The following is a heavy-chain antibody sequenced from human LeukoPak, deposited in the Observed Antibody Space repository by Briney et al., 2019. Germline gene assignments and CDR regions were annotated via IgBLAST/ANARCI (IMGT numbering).Heavy chain of an antibody. CDR1: GVSISSSSYY. Sequence: SETLSLTCTVSGVSISSSSYYWGWIRQPPGKGLEWNGSIYYSGSTYYNPSLKSRVTISVDTSKNQFSLKLSSVTAADTAVYYCGAGIIAAADYWGQGTLVTVSS. D-gene: IGHD6-13*01. CDR3: GAGIIAAADY. V-gene: IGHV4-39*07. CDR2: IYYSGST. J-gene: IGHJ4*02.